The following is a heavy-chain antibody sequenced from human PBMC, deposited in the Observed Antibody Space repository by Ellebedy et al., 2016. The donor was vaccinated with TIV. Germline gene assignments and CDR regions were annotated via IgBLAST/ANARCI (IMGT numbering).Heavy chain of an antibody. J-gene: IGHJ3*02. CDR1: GFTFSNFW. D-gene: IGHD4-23*01. CDR3: AKGPRWRDAFDI. Sequence: GESLKISCEASGFTFSNFWMHWVRQVPGKGLMWVARIKSDGSGTTYANSVEGRFTISRDNAKNSLYLQMNTLTTEDTALYYCAKGPRWRDAFDIWGHGTMVTVSS. CDR2: IKSDGSGT. V-gene: IGHV3-74*01.